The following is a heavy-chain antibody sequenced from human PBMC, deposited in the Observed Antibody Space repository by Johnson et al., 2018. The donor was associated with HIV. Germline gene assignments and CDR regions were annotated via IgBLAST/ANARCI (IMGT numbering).Heavy chain of an antibody. V-gene: IGHV3-30*02. CDR1: GFTFSSYA. Sequence: QVQLVESGGGVVQPGRYLRLSCAASGFTFSSYAMHWVRQAPGKALEWVAFIRYDGSNKYYADFVKGRFTISRDNSKKTLSLQMNSLRPEDTAVYYCAKSSSATYYGDAFDMWGQGTMVTVSS. CDR3: AKSSSATYYGDAFDM. D-gene: IGHD3-10*01. J-gene: IGHJ3*02. CDR2: IRYDGSNK.